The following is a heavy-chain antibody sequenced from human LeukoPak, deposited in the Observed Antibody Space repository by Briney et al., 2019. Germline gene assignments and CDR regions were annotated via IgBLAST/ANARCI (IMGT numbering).Heavy chain of an antibody. CDR2: IYTSGST. V-gene: IGHV4-61*02. CDR3: ARTPRGVNYDSSGYYYDY. J-gene: IGHJ4*02. Sequence: PSETLSLTCTVSGGSISSGSYYWSWIRQPAGKGLEWIGRIYTSGSTNYNPSLKSRVTISVDTSKNQFSLKLSSVTAADTAVYYCARTPRGVNYDSSGYYYDYWGQGTLVTVSS. D-gene: IGHD3-22*01. CDR1: GGSISSGSYY.